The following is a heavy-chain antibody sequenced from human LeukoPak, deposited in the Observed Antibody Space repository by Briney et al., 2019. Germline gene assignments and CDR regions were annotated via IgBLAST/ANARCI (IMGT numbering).Heavy chain of an antibody. J-gene: IGHJ6*03. D-gene: IGHD6-6*01. CDR1: GFTFSSYS. CDR2: ISSSSSYI. Sequence: KSGGSLRLSCAVSGFTFSSYSMNWVRQAPGKGLEWVSSISSSSSYIYYADSVKGRFTISRDNAKNSLYLQMNSLRAEDTAVYYCASLYSSSAYYYMDVWGKGTTVTVSS. V-gene: IGHV3-21*01. CDR3: ASLYSSSAYYYMDV.